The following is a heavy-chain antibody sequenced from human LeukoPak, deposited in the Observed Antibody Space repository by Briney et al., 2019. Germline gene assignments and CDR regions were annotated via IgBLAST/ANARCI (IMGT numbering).Heavy chain of an antibody. CDR2: IYYSGST. CDR1: GGSISSYY. J-gene: IGHJ4*02. Sequence: SETLSLTCTVSGGSISSYYWSWIRQPPGKGLEWIGYIYYSGSTNYNPSLKSRVTISVDTSKNHFSLKLSSVTAADTAVYYCARLSVFEPYYDGSGGGDYWGQGTLVTVSS. V-gene: IGHV4-59*08. CDR3: ARLSVFEPYYDGSGGGDY. D-gene: IGHD3-22*01.